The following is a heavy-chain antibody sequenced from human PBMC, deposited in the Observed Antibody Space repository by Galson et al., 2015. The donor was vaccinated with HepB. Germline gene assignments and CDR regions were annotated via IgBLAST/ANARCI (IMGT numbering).Heavy chain of an antibody. J-gene: IGHJ4*02. D-gene: IGHD2-2*03. V-gene: IGHV6-1*01. CDR3: ARGWILFDY. Sequence: CAISGDSVSSNSDAWNWIRQSPSRGLEWLGRTYYRSKWYNDYAVSVKGRITINPDTSKNQFSLQLNSVTPDDTAVYYCARGWILFDYWGQGTLVTVSS. CDR2: TYYRSKWYN. CDR1: GDSVSSNSDA.